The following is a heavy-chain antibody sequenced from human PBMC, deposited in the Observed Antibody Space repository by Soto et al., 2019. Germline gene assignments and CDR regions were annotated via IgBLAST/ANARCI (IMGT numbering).Heavy chain of an antibody. CDR3: ARESEDRTSNFDX. Sequence: GGSLRLSCAASGFTFTRYSMNWVRQAPGKGLEWVSSISSTTNYIYYGDSMKVRFTISRDNAKNSLYLEMNSLRAEDTAVYYCARESEDRTSNFDXWGQGTLVTVSX. V-gene: IGHV3-21*06. CDR2: ISSTTNYI. CDR1: GFTFTRYS. J-gene: IGHJ4*02.